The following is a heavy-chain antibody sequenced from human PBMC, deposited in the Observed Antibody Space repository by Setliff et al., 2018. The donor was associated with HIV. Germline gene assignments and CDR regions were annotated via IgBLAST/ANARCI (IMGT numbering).Heavy chain of an antibody. CDR3: AGAGLQFLEWLYYFDY. Sequence: PGGSLRLSCAASGFTFSSYEMNWVRQAPGKGLEWVSKISGSGNSIYYADSVKGRFTISRDNAKNSLYLQMNSLRAEDTAVYYCAGAGLQFLEWLYYFDYWGQGTLVTVSS. J-gene: IGHJ4*02. CDR1: GFTFSSYE. CDR2: ISGSGNSI. V-gene: IGHV3-48*03. D-gene: IGHD3-3*01.